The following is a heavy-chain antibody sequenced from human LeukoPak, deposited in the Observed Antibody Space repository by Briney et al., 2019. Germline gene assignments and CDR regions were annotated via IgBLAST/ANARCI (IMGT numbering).Heavy chain of an antibody. CDR3: AKLRDVLTGYEFFDY. CDR2: ISAYNGNT. D-gene: IGHD3-9*01. J-gene: IGHJ4*02. V-gene: IGHV1-18*01. CDR1: GYTFTSYG. Sequence: ASVKVSCKASGYTFTSYGISWVRQAPGQGLEWMGWISAYNGNTNYAQKLQGRVTMTTDTSTSTAYMELRSLRSDDTAVYYCAKLRDVLTGYEFFDYWGQGTLVTVSS.